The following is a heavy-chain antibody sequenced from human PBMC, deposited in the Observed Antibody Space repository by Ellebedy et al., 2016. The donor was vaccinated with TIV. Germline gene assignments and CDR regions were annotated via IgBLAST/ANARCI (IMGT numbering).Heavy chain of an antibody. CDR2: ISGSGGST. CDR1: GFTFSSYA. V-gene: IGHV3-23*01. CDR3: AEMGTIVGGSSGWYYFDY. Sequence: GESLKISXAASGFTFSSYAMSWVRQAPGKGLEWVSAISGSGGSTYYADSVKGRFTISRDNSKNTLYLQMNSLRAEDTAVYYCAEMGTIVGGSSGWYYFDYWGQGTLVTVSS. J-gene: IGHJ4*02. D-gene: IGHD6-19*01.